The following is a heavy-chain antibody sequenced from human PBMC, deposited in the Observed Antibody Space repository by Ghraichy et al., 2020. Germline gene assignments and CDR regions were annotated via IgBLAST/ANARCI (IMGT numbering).Heavy chain of an antibody. CDR2: TSYDGGRK. CDR1: GFSFSSYA. CDR3: ARDLSWFGEIPQGAFDF. V-gene: IGHV3-30*04. D-gene: IGHD3-10*01. J-gene: IGHJ3*01. Sequence: GGSLRLSCAVSGFSFSSYAMHWVRQAPGRGLEWVAVTSYDGGRKYYTDSVKGRFTISRDNSKSTLYLQMNSLRPEDTAVYYCARDLSWFGEIPQGAFDFWGQGTMVSVSS.